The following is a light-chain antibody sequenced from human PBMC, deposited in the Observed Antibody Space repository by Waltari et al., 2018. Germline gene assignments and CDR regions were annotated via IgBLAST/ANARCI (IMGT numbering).Light chain of an antibody. CDR1: QSISNL. Sequence: DIQMTQSPSTLSASDGDRIPITCLASQSISNLLAWFQQKPGTAPKLLIYKASTLQSGVPSRFSGSGSGTEFTLTINSLQPDDFATYYCQQYYSYWTFGQGTKVEIK. J-gene: IGKJ1*01. CDR2: KAS. CDR3: QQYYSYWT. V-gene: IGKV1-5*03.